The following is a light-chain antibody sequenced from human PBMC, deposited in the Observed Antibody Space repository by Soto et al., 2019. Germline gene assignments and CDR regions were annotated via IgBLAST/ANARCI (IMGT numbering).Light chain of an antibody. CDR3: QKYNSAPNT. J-gene: IGKJ2*01. Sequence: DIPMTQSPSSLYASVGDRATITCRTSQDICNHLAWYQQKPGKVPKLLIYGASKLQTGVHSRFSGSGSRTLFTLTISSLQPEDVATYYCQKYNSAPNTFGQGTRLEIK. CDR1: QDICNH. CDR2: GAS. V-gene: IGKV1-27*01.